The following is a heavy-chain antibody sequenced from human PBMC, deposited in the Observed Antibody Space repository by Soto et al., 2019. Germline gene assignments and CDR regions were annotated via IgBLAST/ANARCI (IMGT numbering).Heavy chain of an antibody. Sequence: EVQLAESGGGLVQPGESLRLSCAASGFTFSSHWMSWVRQAPGKGLEWVADINQDGSDKQYVDSVKGRFIISRDNAKNSLYLQMNSLRAEDTAVYYCPRDPWDYSSSLDCWGQGTLVTVSS. CDR1: GFTFSSHW. CDR2: INQDGSDK. D-gene: IGHD6-6*01. V-gene: IGHV3-7*01. CDR3: PRDPWDYSSSLDC. J-gene: IGHJ4*02.